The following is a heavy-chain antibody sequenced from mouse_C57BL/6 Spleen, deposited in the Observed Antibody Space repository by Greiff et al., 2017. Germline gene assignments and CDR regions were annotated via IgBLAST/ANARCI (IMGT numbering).Heavy chain of an antibody. J-gene: IGHJ2*01. CDR3: ARRGFITTVVTHFDY. CDR2: ISSGGSYT. Sequence: EVKVVESGGDLVKPGGSLKLSCAASGFTFSSYGMSWVRQTPDKRLEWVATISSGGSYTYYPDSVKGRFTISRDNAKNTLYLQMSSLKSEYTAMYYCARRGFITTVVTHFDYWGQGTTLTVSS. D-gene: IGHD1-1*01. CDR1: GFTFSSYG. V-gene: IGHV5-6*02.